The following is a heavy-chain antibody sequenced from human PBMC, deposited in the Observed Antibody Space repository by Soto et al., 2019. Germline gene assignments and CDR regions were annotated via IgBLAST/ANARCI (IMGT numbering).Heavy chain of an antibody. Sequence: QVQLVESGGGVVQPGRSLRLSCAASGFTFSSYAMHWVRQAPGKGLEWVAVISYDGSNKYYADSVKGRFTISRDNSKNTLYLQMNSLRAEDTAVYYCARDLAFTIFGGVTNWYFDLWGRGTLVTVSS. V-gene: IGHV3-30-3*01. D-gene: IGHD3-3*01. CDR3: ARDLAFTIFGGVTNWYFDL. CDR2: ISYDGSNK. J-gene: IGHJ2*01. CDR1: GFTFSSYA.